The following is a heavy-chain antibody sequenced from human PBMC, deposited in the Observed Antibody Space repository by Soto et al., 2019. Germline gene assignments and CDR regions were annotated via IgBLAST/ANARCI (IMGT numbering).Heavy chain of an antibody. V-gene: IGHV3-21*06. CDR3: ARGSEDLTSNFDY. CDR1: GFTFTRYS. CDR2: ISSTTNYI. J-gene: IGHJ4*02. Sequence: VQLVESGGGLVKPGGSLRLSCAASGFTFTRYSRNWVRQAPGKGLEWVSSISSTTNYIYYGDSMKGRFTISRDNAKNSLYLEMNSLRAEDTAVYYCARGSEDLTSNFDYWGQGTLVTVSS.